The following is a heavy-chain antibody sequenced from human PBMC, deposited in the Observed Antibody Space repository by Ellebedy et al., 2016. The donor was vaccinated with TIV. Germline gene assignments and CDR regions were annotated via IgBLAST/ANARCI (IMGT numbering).Heavy chain of an antibody. CDR3: ARGWSTPDS. Sequence: GESLKISCAASGFTFSSYWMSWVRQPPGKGLEWVSSIRSTSSDKYYAESVKGRFTISRDNAQNSLFLQMNSLRAEDTAVYYCARGWSTPDSWGQGTLVTVSS. D-gene: IGHD2-8*02. J-gene: IGHJ4*02. CDR2: IRSTSSDK. CDR1: GFTFSSYW. V-gene: IGHV3-21*01.